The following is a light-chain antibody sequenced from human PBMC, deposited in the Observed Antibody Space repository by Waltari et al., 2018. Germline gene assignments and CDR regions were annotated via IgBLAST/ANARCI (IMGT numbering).Light chain of an antibody. J-gene: IGKJ1*01. V-gene: IGKV3-15*01. CDR2: GAS. CDR1: QSIRSN. CDR3: QQYDNWLGT. Sequence: EIVMTQSPATLSVFPGERATLSCRASQSIRSNLAWYPHKPCQAPRLLIYGASTRATGIPARFRGSGSGKGFTLTISSLQSEDFAVYFCQQYDNWLGTFGQGTKVEIK.